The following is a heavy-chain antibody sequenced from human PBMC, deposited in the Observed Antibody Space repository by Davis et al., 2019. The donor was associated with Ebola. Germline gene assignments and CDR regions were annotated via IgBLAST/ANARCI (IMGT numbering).Heavy chain of an antibody. CDR2: ISGSGGST. J-gene: IGHJ6*02. V-gene: IGHV3-23*01. D-gene: IGHD3-3*01. CDR1: GFTFSSYA. CDR3: ANRNNFWSGYFYYGFDV. Sequence: GESLKISCAASGFTFSSYAMSWVRQAPGKGLEWVSAISGSGGSTYYADSVQGRFTISRDNSKDTLYLQMNSLRADDTAIYYCANRNNFWSGYFYYGFDVWGQGTTVTVSS.